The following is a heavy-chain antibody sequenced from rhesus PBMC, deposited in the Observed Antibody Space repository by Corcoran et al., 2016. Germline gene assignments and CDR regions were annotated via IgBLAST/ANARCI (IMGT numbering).Heavy chain of an antibody. CDR1: GGSISSSY. V-gene: IGHV4-169*02. J-gene: IGHJ6*01. D-gene: IGHD1-44*01. CDR3: AREVGYGLDS. CDR2: IYGSGSST. Sequence: QLQLQESGPGLVKPSETLSVTCAVSGGSISSSYWSWIRQAPGKGLGWIGYIYGSGSSTNYHPSLKSRVTLSVDTSKNQFSLKLSSVTAADTAVYYWAREVGYGLDSWGQGVVVTVSS.